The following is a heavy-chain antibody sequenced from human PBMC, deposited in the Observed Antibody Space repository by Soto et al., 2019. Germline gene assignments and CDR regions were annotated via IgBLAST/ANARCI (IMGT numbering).Heavy chain of an antibody. D-gene: IGHD6-6*01. CDR1: GYTFTGYG. CDR3: ARETYSSSSDYYYYGMDV. CDR2: ISAYNGNT. Sequence: ASVKVSCKAFGYTFTGYGISWVRQAPGQGLEWMGWISAYNGNTNYAQKLQGRVTMTTDTSTSTAYMELRSLRSDDTAVYYCARETYSSSSDYYYYGMDVWGQGTTVTVSS. V-gene: IGHV1-18*01. J-gene: IGHJ6*02.